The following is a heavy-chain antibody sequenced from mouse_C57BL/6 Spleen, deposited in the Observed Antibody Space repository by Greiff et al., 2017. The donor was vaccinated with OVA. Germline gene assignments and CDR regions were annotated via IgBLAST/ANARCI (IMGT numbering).Heavy chain of an antibody. CDR2: IRNKANNHAT. J-gene: IGHJ2*01. Sequence: EVHLVESGGGLVQPGGSMKLSCAASGFTFSDAWMDWVRQSPEKGLEWVAEIRNKANNHATYYAESVKGRFTISRDDSKSSVYLQMNSLRAEDTGIYYCTRGRSILYYFDYWGQGTTLTVSS. V-gene: IGHV6-6*01. D-gene: IGHD1-1*01. CDR1: GFTFSDAW. CDR3: TRGRSILYYFDY.